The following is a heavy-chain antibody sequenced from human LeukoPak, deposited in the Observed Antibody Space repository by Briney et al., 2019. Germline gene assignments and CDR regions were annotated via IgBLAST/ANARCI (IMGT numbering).Heavy chain of an antibody. Sequence: WETLSLTCTVSGGSISSYYWSWIRQPPGKGLEWSGEINHSGSTNYNPSLKSRVTISVDTSKNQFSLKLSSVTAADTAVYYCARAQGYCSSTSCYSPSKSFDYWGQGTLVTVSS. D-gene: IGHD2-2*01. CDR3: ARAQGYCSSTSCYSPSKSFDY. V-gene: IGHV4-34*01. CDR1: GGSISSYY. CDR2: INHSGST. J-gene: IGHJ4*02.